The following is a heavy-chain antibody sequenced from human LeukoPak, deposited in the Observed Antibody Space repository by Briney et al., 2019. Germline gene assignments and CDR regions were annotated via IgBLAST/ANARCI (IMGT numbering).Heavy chain of an antibody. Sequence: GGSLRLSCAASGFTFSSYSRNWVRQAPGKGLEWVSSISSSSSYIYYADSVKGRFTISRDNAKNSLYLQMNSLRAEDTAVYYCAVIVGATPWDYWGQGTLVTVSS. CDR1: GFTFSSYS. D-gene: IGHD1-26*01. CDR3: AVIVGATPWDY. V-gene: IGHV3-21*01. J-gene: IGHJ4*02. CDR2: ISSSSSYI.